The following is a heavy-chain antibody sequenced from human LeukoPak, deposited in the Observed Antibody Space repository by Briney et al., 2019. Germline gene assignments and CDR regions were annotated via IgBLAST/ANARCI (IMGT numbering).Heavy chain of an antibody. Sequence: SETLSLTSTVSGGSISSGGYYWSWIRQPPGKGLEWIGYIYHSGSTYYNPSLKSRVTISVDTSKNQFSLKLSSVTAADTAVYYCARESPTYYYDSSGSQRDYWGQGTLVTVSS. V-gene: IGHV4-30-2*01. J-gene: IGHJ4*02. CDR3: ARESPTYYYDSSGSQRDY. D-gene: IGHD3-22*01. CDR2: IYHSGST. CDR1: GGSISSGGYY.